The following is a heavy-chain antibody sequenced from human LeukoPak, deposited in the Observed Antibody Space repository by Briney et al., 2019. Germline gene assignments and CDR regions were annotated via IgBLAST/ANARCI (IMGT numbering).Heavy chain of an antibody. CDR1: GFSISSYY. V-gene: IGHV4-59*01. D-gene: IGHD5-18*01. CDR3: ARGFRGYSYGYYFDY. Sequence: SETLSLTCTVSGFSISSYYWSWIRQPPGKGLEWIGYIYYSGSTNYNPSLKSRVTISVDTSKNQFSLKLSSVTAADTAVYYCARGFRGYSYGYYFDYWGQGTLVTVSS. J-gene: IGHJ4*02. CDR2: IYYSGST.